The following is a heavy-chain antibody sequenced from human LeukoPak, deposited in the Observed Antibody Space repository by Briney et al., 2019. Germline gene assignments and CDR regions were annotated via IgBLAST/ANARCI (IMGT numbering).Heavy chain of an antibody. CDR1: GFSLSTSGVG. D-gene: IGHD2-15*01. J-gene: IGHJ5*01. Sequence: SGPTLVNPTQTLTLTCTFSGFSLSTSGVGVGWIRQPPGKGLEWIGEINHSGSTNYNPSLKSRVTISVDTSKNQFSLKLSSVTAADTAVYHCAREGYCSGGSCFGSWGQGTLVTVSS. CDR2: INHSGST. CDR3: AREGYCSGGSCFGS. V-gene: IGHV4-39*07.